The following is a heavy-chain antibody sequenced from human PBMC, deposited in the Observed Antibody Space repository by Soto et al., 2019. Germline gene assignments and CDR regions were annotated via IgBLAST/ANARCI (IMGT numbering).Heavy chain of an antibody. J-gene: IGHJ6*02. V-gene: IGHV4-59*01. D-gene: IGHD6-19*01. CDR1: GGSISSYY. CDR3: ARSLIAVAGRDYYYYGMDV. CDR2: IYYSGST. Sequence: SETLSLTCTVSGGSISSYYWSWIRQPPGKGLEWIGYIYYSGSTNYNPSLKSRVTISVDTSKNQLSLKLSSVTAADTAVYYCARSLIAVAGRDYYYYGMDVWGQGTTVTVSS.